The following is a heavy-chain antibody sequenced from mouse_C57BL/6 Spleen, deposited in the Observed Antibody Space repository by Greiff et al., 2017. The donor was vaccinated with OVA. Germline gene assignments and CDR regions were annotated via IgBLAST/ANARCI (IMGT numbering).Heavy chain of an antibody. CDR3: ARLGGAMDY. J-gene: IGHJ4*01. Sequence: QVQLQQPGAELVKPGASVKLSCKASGYTFTSYWLHWVKQRPGQGLEWIGMIHPNSGSTNYNEKLKSKATLTVDKSSSTAYMQLSSLTSEDSAVYYCARLGGAMDYWGQGTSVTVSS. CDR1: GYTFTSYW. V-gene: IGHV1-64*01. CDR2: IHPNSGST. D-gene: IGHD4-1*01.